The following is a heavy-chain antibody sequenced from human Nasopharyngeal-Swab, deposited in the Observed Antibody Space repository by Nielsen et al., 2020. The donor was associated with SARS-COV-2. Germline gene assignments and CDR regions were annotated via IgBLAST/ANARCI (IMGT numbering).Heavy chain of an antibody. J-gene: IGHJ4*02. CDR2: IYYSGTT. Sequence: SETLSLTCTISGDSISNNNYYWGWIRQPPGKGLEWIGMIYYSGTTYDNPSLKSRVTISVDTSESQFSLKLNSVTAADTAVCYCARRDRYYDFWMDWGQGTLVTVSS. V-gene: IGHV4-39*01. CDR1: GDSISNNNYY. D-gene: IGHD3-3*01. CDR3: ARRDRYYDFWMD.